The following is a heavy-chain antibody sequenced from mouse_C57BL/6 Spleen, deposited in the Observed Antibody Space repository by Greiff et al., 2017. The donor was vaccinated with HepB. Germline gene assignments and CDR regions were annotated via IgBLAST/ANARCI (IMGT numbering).Heavy chain of an antibody. J-gene: IGHJ3*01. Sequence: VQLQESGAELVRPGASVTLSCKASGYTFTDYEMHWVKQTPVHGLEWIGAIDPETGGTAYNQKFKGKAILTADKSSSTAYMELRSLTSEDSAVYYCTRRGDSPPWFAYWGQGTLVTVSA. CDR3: TRRGDSPPWFAY. D-gene: IGHD2-12*01. V-gene: IGHV1-15*01. CDR2: IDPETGGT. CDR1: GYTFTDYE.